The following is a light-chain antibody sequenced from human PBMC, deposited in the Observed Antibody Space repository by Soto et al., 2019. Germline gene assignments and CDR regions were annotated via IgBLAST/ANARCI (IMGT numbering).Light chain of an antibody. V-gene: IGKV3-15*01. CDR2: GAS. CDR3: QLYTNRPPWT. J-gene: IGKJ1*01. Sequence: EIEMTQSPATLSASPGERATISCRASQSVSTNLAWYQQKPGQAPRLLIYGASTSVTGIPARFSGSGSGTEFTPTIISRQSDDFAVYYCQLYTNRPPWTFGQGTKL. CDR1: QSVSTN.